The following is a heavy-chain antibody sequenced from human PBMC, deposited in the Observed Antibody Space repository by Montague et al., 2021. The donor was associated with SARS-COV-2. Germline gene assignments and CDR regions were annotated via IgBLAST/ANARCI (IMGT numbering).Heavy chain of an antibody. J-gene: IGHJ4*02. D-gene: IGHD3-3*01. CDR1: GGSIRSYY. CDR3: ARFWSGYVDK. CDR2: IYYTGGT. Sequence: SETLSLTCSFSGGSIRSYYWSWIRLPPGKPLEWLGYIYYTGGTTXNPSLKSRVTISVDTSRSQFSLRLTSVTAADTAAYFCARFWSGYVDKWSQGTLVTVSS. V-gene: IGHV4-59*01.